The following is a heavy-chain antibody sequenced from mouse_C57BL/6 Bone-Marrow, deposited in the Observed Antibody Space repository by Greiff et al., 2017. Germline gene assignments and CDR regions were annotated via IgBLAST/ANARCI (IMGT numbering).Heavy chain of an antibody. D-gene: IGHD2-5*01. CDR3: ASRGYSNYVDYYAMDY. CDR2: LDPNRGGT. V-gene: IGHV1-72*01. Sequence: VQLQQPGAELVKPGASVKLSCKASGYTFTSYWMHWVKQRPGRGLEWIGRLDPNRGGTKYNEKFTSKATLTVAQPCRTAYMQLSSLTSENSAVYYSASRGYSNYVDYYAMDYWGQGTSGTGSS. CDR1: GYTFTSYW. J-gene: IGHJ4*01.